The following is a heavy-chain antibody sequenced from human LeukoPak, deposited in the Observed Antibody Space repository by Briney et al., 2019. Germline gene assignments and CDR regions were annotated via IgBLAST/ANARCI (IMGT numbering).Heavy chain of an antibody. Sequence: GGSLRLSCAASGSSFSSYSMNWVRQAPGKGLEWVSSISSSSSYIYYADSVKGRFTISRDNAKNSLYLQMNSLRAEDTAVYYCARDRVIVASERFDYWGQGTLVTVSS. V-gene: IGHV3-21*01. CDR3: ARDRVIVASERFDY. CDR1: GSSFSSYS. D-gene: IGHD5-12*01. CDR2: ISSSSSYI. J-gene: IGHJ4*02.